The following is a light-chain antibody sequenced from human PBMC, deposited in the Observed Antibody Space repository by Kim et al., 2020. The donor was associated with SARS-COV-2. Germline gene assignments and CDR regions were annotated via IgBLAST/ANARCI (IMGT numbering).Light chain of an antibody. CDR3: QQYNSYSRT. V-gene: IGKV1-5*03. CDR2: KGS. J-gene: IGKJ1*01. Sequence: ASVGDRVTITCRASQSINNWLAWYQQKPGKAPKVLIYKGSNLESGVPSRFSGSGSGTEFTLTISSLQPDDFATYYCQQYNSYSRTFGQGTKVDIK. CDR1: QSINNW.